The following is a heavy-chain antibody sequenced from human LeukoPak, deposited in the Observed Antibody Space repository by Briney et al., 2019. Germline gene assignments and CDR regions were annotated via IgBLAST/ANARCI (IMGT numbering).Heavy chain of an antibody. CDR1: GYSISSDYY. D-gene: IGHD1-26*01. V-gene: IGHV4-38-2*02. CDR2: IYHSGST. CDR3: ARGESRGSHIDY. Sequence: PSETLSLTCTVSGYSISSDYYWGWIRQPPGKGLEWIGSIYHSGSTYYNPSLKSRVTISVDTSKNQFSLKLRSVTAADTAVYYCARGESRGSHIDYWGQGTLVTVSS. J-gene: IGHJ4*02.